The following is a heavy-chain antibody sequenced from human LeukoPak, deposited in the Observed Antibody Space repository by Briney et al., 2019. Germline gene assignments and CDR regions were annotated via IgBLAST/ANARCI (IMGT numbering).Heavy chain of an antibody. D-gene: IGHD1-26*01. J-gene: IGHJ4*02. CDR2: INSDGSST. CDR3: ARGQWELLGIVWFDY. Sequence: PGGSLRLSCAASGFTFSSYWMHWVRQAPGKGLVWVSRINSDGSSTSYADSVKGRFTISRDNAKNTLYLQMNSLRAEDTAVYYCARGQWELLGIVWFDYWGQGTLVTVSS. CDR1: GFTFSSYW. V-gene: IGHV3-74*01.